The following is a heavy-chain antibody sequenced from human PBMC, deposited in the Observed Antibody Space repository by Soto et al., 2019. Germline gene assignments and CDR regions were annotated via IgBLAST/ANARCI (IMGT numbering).Heavy chain of an antibody. CDR2: IDPSDSYS. CDR1: GYSFTSYW. D-gene: IGHD3-3*02. Sequence: GESLKISCKGSGYSFTSYWIGWVRQMPGKGLEWMGRIDPSDSYSNYSPSFQGHVTISADKSISTAYLQWSSLKASDTAMYFCARHSISPISDYCGMDGWGQGTTVTVSS. CDR3: ARHSISPISDYCGMDG. V-gene: IGHV5-10-1*01. J-gene: IGHJ6*02.